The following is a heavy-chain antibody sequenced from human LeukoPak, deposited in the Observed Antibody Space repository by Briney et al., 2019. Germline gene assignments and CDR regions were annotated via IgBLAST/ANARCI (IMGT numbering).Heavy chain of an antibody. CDR1: GFTFSSYD. CDR2: ILYDGSNT. CDR3: ATGHIRYSGSYYTDSPTGDILDY. D-gene: IGHD1-26*01. V-gene: IGHV3-33*08. Sequence: AKTLSLSCAASGFTFSSYDMHWVRHPPPKGLQWLTVILYDGSNTYYTPSLKGRFTISIDNSKNPLSLQMNSLTAEDTAVYYCATGHIRYSGSYYTDSPTGDILDYWGQGTLVTVSS. J-gene: IGHJ4*02.